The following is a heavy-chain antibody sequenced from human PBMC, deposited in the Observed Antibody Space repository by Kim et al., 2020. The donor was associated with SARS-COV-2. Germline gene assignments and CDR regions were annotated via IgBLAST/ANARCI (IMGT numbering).Heavy chain of an antibody. D-gene: IGHD1-1*01. V-gene: IGHV3-30*18. Sequence: GGSLRLSCAASGFTFSSYGMHWVRQAPGKGLEWVAVISYDGSNKYYADSVKGRFTISRDNSKNTLYLQMNSLRAEDTAVYYCAKDTGPVEDAFDIWGQGTMVTVSS. CDR3: AKDTGPVEDAFDI. J-gene: IGHJ3*02. CDR2: ISYDGSNK. CDR1: GFTFSSYG.